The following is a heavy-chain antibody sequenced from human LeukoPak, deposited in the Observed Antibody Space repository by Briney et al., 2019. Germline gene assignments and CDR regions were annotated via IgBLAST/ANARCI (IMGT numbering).Heavy chain of an antibody. CDR1: GYSISSGYY. D-gene: IGHD2-2*01. V-gene: IGHV4-38-2*02. CDR3: ARGRVSSSTWRSTYYYYFYMDV. J-gene: IGHJ6*03. Sequence: SETLSLTCTVSGYSISSGYYWGWIRQPPGKGLEWIGSIYYSRSTYYNPSLKSRVTISVDTSKNHFSLQLSSVTAADTAVYFCARGRVSSSTWRSTYYYYFYMDVWGKGTTVTVSS. CDR2: IYYSRST.